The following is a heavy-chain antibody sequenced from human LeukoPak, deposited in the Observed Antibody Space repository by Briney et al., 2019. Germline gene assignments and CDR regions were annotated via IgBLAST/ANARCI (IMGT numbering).Heavy chain of an antibody. CDR3: ARGDGPYYYDSSGH. CDR1: GFTFSSYS. J-gene: IGHJ4*02. CDR2: ISSNGGST. V-gene: IGHV3-64*01. D-gene: IGHD3-22*01. Sequence: GGSLRLSCAASGFTFSSYSMNWVRQAPGKGLEYVSAISSNGGSTYYANSVKGRFTISRDNSKNTLYLQMGSLRAEDMAVYYCARGDGPYYYDSSGHWGQGTLVTVSS.